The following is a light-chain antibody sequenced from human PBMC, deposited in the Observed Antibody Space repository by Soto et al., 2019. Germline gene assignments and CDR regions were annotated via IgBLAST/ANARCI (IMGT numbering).Light chain of an antibody. V-gene: IGKV3-11*01. CDR3: HQRSNWPPIT. Sequence: EIVLTQSPATLSLSPGERATLSCRASQSVSSYLAWYQQKPGQAPRLLIYDASNRATGIPARFSGSGSGTDFTLTISSLEPADFAVYYCHQRSNWPPITFGQGTRLEIK. J-gene: IGKJ5*01. CDR2: DAS. CDR1: QSVSSY.